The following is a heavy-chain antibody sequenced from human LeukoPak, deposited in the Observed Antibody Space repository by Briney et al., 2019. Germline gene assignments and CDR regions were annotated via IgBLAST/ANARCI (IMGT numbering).Heavy chain of an antibody. J-gene: IGHJ4*02. Sequence: ASVHVSCKASVYTFTSHGISWVRQAPGQGLEWMGWISAYNGNTNYAQKFQGRVTMTTDTSTATAYMDLRSLRFDDTAVYYCARAAITVFGVVPETWGQGTLVTVSS. D-gene: IGHD3-3*01. CDR2: ISAYNGNT. CDR1: VYTFTSHG. V-gene: IGHV1-18*01. CDR3: ARAAITVFGVVPET.